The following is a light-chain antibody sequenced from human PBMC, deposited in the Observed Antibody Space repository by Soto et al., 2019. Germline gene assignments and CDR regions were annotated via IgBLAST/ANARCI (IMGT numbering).Light chain of an antibody. CDR3: SSYTSTSTLV. CDR1: GSDVGGYNY. Sequence: QSVLTQPASVSGSPGQSITISCTGTGSDVGGYNYVSWYQQHPDKAPQLMIYDVSNRPSGISDRFSGSKSGNTASLTISGLQAEDEADYYCSSYTSTSTLVFGGGTKVTVL. CDR2: DVS. V-gene: IGLV2-14*03. J-gene: IGLJ2*01.